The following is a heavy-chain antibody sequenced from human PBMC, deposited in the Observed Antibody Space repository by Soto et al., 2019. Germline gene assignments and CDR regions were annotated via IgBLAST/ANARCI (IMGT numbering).Heavy chain of an antibody. V-gene: IGHV3-21*01. Sequence: RFLRLSCALSGFTFSSYSVSWVRQAPGRGLEWVSSISSSSSYIYYADSVKVRFTISRDNAKNSLYLQMNSLRSEDKDVYYCATXXTPNFDSWGQGTLVTVSS. CDR1: GFTFSSYS. CDR2: ISSSSSYI. CDR3: ATXXTPNFDS. J-gene: IGHJ5*01. D-gene: IGHD2-15*01.